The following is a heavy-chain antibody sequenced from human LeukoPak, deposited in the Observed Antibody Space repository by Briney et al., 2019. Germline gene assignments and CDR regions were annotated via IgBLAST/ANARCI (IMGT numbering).Heavy chain of an antibody. CDR2: FSAYNGNT. J-gene: IGHJ3*02. D-gene: IGHD2-2*01. Sequence: GASVKVSCKASGYTFINYGFHWVRQGPGQRLEWMGWFSAYNGNTNYAQKLQGRVTMTEDTSTDTAYMELSSLRSEDTAVYYCATVWIVVVPKDLGAFDIWGQGTMVTVFS. V-gene: IGHV1-18*01. CDR3: ATVWIVVVPKDLGAFDI. CDR1: GYTFINYG.